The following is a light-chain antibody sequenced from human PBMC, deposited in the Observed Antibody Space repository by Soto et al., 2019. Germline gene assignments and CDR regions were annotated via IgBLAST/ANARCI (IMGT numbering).Light chain of an antibody. V-gene: IGKV1-12*01. CDR3: QQTSSFPYT. J-gene: IGKJ2*01. CDR2: GAS. CDR1: QAISTW. Sequence: DIQLTQSPSSVSASVGDSVTLTCRASQAISTWLAWYQQRPGKAPQLLIFGASSLQSGVPSRFSGRGSGTDLTLTNSSLQSEDFATYYCQQTSSFPYTFGLGTKLDIK.